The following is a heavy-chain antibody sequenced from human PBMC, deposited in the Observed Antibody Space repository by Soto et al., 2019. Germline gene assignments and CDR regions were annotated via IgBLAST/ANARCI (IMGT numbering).Heavy chain of an antibody. CDR1: GGSISGYI. CDR2: IYDTGST. CDR3: ARGNYYYYYGLDV. J-gene: IGHJ6*02. V-gene: IGHV4-59*01. Sequence: QVQLQESGPGLVESSETLSLTCTVSGGSISGYIWNWIRQPPGKGLEWIGYIYDTGSTIYNPSLKSRVTISLDTSKSQFSLNLSSVTAADTAVYYCARGNYYYYYGLDVWGQGTTVTVSS.